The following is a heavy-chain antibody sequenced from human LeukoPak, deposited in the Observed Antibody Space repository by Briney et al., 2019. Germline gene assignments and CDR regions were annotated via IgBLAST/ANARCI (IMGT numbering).Heavy chain of an antibody. V-gene: IGHV3-30*02. CDR1: ASNFINDA. J-gene: IGHJ4*02. D-gene: IGHD6-13*01. Sequence: GPCLRPARALAASNFINDATHSVRHSPHRRLEWVSFIRYDGSNTENADSVKGRFSIYRDNSKNPLYLQMNGLRTEDTAVYFCGRDLRYSSSWHSGDYWGQGSLVIVSS. CDR3: GRDLRYSSSWHSGDY. CDR2: IRYDGSNT.